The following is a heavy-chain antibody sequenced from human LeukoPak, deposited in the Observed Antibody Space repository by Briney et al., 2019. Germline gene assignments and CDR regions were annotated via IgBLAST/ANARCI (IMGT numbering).Heavy chain of an antibody. CDR3: AKASFSGTAAAGTFDY. CDR1: AFTVDDYP. V-gene: IGHV3-9*01. Sequence: SLRLSCSAYAFTVDDYPMHWDRQAPGIGLEWGSGISWNSGSIGYAGSVKGRFTISRDNAKNSLYLQMNSLRAEDTALYYCAKASFSGTAAAGTFDYWGQGTLVTVSS. CDR2: ISWNSGSI. D-gene: IGHD6-13*01. J-gene: IGHJ4*02.